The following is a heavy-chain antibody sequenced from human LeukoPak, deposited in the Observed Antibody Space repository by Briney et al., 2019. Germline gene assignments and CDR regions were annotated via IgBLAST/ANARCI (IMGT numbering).Heavy chain of an antibody. CDR2: ISGSGGTT. V-gene: IGHV3-23*01. J-gene: IGHJ4*02. CDR1: GFSVSSNY. Sequence: GGSLRLSCAASGFSVSSNYMSWVRQAPGKRLEWVSAISGSGGTTYYADSVKGRFTISRDNSRNTLSLQMNSLRAEDTAVYYCAKDGVAGTLWFDYWGQGTLVTVSS. D-gene: IGHD6-19*01. CDR3: AKDGVAGTLWFDY.